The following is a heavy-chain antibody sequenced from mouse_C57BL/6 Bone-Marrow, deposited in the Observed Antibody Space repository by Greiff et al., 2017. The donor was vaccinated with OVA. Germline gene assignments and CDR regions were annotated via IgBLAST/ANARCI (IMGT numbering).Heavy chain of an antibody. D-gene: IGHD2-14*01. J-gene: IGHJ1*03. Sequence: QVTLKESGPGILQPSQTLSLTCSFSGFSLSTFGMGVGRIRQPSGKGLEWLAHIWWDDAKYSNPALKRRPTISKDTSNNQVFLKIADVDTADTATYYCARIGYCSWYFDVWGTGTTVTVSS. CDR2: IWWDDAK. CDR1: GFSLSTFGMG. CDR3: ARIGYCSWYFDV. V-gene: IGHV8-8*01.